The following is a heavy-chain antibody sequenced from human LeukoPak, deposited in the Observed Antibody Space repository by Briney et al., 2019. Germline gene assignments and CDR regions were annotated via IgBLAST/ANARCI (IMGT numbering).Heavy chain of an antibody. CDR2: ISGSGGST. CDR3: TKDLTDFHYYYTDV. Sequence: GGSLRLSCAASRFTFSSYAMTWVRQAPGKGLEWVSAISGSGGSTYYADSVKGRFTISRDNSKNTLYLQMYSLRAEDTAVYYCTKDLTDFHYYYTDVWGKGTTVIVSS. J-gene: IGHJ6*03. D-gene: IGHD2-21*02. CDR1: RFTFSSYA. V-gene: IGHV3-23*01.